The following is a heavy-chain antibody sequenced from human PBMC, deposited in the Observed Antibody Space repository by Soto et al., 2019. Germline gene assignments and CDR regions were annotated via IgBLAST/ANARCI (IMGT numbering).Heavy chain of an antibody. CDR1: GFTFSSYA. D-gene: IGHD6-13*01. Sequence: PGGSLRLSCAASGFTFSSYAMHWVRQAPGKGLEWVAVISYDGSNKYYADSVKGRFTISRDNSKNTLYLQMNSLRAEDTAVYYCARDRWAYSSSWYDYYYYGMDVWGQGTTVTVSS. V-gene: IGHV3-30-3*01. CDR3: ARDRWAYSSSWYDYYYYGMDV. J-gene: IGHJ6*02. CDR2: ISYDGSNK.